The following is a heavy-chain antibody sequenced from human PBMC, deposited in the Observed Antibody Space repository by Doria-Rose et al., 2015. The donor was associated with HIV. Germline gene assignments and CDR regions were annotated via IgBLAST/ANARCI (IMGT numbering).Heavy chain of an antibody. D-gene: IGHD1-26*01. V-gene: IGHV1-69*02. Sequence: SGGTFSSYPISWVRQAPGQGLEWMGRIIPILDIVNYALRFQGRVTITADESTSTAYMELSSLRSEDTAIYYCASQWERSSFDYWGQGTLVTVSS. CDR1: GGTFSSYP. CDR2: IIPILDIV. CDR3: ASQWERSSFDY. J-gene: IGHJ4*02.